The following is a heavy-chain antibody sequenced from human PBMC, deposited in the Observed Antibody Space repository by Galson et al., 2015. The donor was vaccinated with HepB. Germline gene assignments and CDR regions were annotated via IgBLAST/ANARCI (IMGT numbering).Heavy chain of an antibody. CDR2: IYYSGST. Sequence: TLSLTCTVSGGSISSGGYYWSWIRQHPGKGLEWIGYIYYSGSTYYNPSLKSRVTISVDTSKNQFSLKLSSVTAADTAVYYYARESPCGGDCYSFDYWGQGTLVTVSS. CDR3: ARESPCGGDCYSFDY. J-gene: IGHJ4*02. D-gene: IGHD2-21*01. V-gene: IGHV4-31*03. CDR1: GGSISSGGYY.